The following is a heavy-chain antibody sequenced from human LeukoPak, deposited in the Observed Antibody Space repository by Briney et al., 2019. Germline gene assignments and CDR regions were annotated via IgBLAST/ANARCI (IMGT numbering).Heavy chain of an antibody. Sequence: ASVKVSCKASGYTFTSYTIHWVRQAPGQRLEWMGWISAANGNTKYSQEFQGRVTITRDTSASTAYMELSSLRSEDMAVYYCARVAALCSSTSCYADYWGQGTLVTVSS. CDR3: ARVAALCSSTSCYADY. CDR1: GYTFTSYT. CDR2: ISAANGNT. V-gene: IGHV1-3*03. D-gene: IGHD2-2*01. J-gene: IGHJ4*02.